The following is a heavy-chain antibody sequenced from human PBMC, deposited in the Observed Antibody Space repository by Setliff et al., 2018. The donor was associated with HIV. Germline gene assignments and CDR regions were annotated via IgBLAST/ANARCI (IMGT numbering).Heavy chain of an antibody. V-gene: IGHV4-38-2*01. D-gene: IGHD3-10*02. J-gene: IGHJ4*02. Sequence: SETLSLTCDVSGYSINNIHYWGWIRQPPGKGLECLGNIYDGGTTYHNPSLKGRVTISIDTSKAQFSLKLISVTAADTAVYYCVRRDVSFLFGQFDSWGQGVLVTVSS. CDR2: IYDGGTT. CDR3: VRRDVSFLFGQFDS. CDR1: GYSINNIHY.